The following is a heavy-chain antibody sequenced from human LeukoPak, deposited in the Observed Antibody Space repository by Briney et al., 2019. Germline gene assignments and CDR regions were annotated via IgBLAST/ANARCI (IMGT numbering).Heavy chain of an antibody. V-gene: IGHV4-39*07. J-gene: IGHJ4*02. D-gene: IGHD3-10*01. CDR3: ARRGTYGSGSYYDSRLKYYFDY. CDR1: GDSISSGDYY. CDR2: INHSGST. Sequence: SGTLSLTCTVSGDSISSGDYYWSWIRQPPGKGLEWIGEINHSGSTNYNPSLKSRVTISVDTSKNQFSLKLSSVTAADTAVYYCARRGTYGSGSYYDSRLKYYFDYWGQGTLVTVSS.